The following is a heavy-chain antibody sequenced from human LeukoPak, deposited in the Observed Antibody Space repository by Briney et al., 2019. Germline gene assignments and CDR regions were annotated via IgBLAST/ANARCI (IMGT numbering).Heavy chain of an antibody. CDR2: INPNSGGT. D-gene: IGHD3-10*01. J-gene: IGHJ6*02. Sequence: GASVKVSCKASGYTLTGYYMHWVRQAPGQGLEWMGRINPNSGGTNYAQKFQGRVTMTRDTSISTAYMELSRLRSDDTAVYYCARAAPITMVRGVIKGMDVWGQGTTVTVSS. V-gene: IGHV1-2*06. CDR3: ARAAPITMVRGVIKGMDV. CDR1: GYTLTGYY.